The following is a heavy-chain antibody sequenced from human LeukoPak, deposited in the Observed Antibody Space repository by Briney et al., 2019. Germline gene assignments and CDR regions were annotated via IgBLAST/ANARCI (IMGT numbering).Heavy chain of an antibody. Sequence: SVKVSCKASGGTFSSYAISWVRQAPGQGLEWMGGIIPILGTANYAQKFQGRVTITADKSTSTAYMELSSLRSEDTAVYYCARDSVATPRRGYFDYWGQGTLVTVSS. V-gene: IGHV1-69*10. J-gene: IGHJ4*02. CDR2: IIPILGTA. D-gene: IGHD5-12*01. CDR3: ARDSVATPRRGYFDY. CDR1: GGTFSSYA.